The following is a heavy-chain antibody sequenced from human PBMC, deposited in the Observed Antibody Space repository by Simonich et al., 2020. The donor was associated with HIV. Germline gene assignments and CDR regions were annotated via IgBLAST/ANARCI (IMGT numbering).Heavy chain of an antibody. Sequence: QLQLQESGPGLVKPSETLSLTCTVSGGPINSSNYYWGGIRPPPGKGLEWMGSIYFSGRTYYTPSLKSRVTISVDTSANQFSLKLSSVTAADTAVYYCVRHVPASPGFLYWGQGTLVTVSS. CDR2: IYFSGRT. CDR3: VRHVPASPGFLY. J-gene: IGHJ4*02. V-gene: IGHV4-39*01. CDR1: GGPINSSNYY.